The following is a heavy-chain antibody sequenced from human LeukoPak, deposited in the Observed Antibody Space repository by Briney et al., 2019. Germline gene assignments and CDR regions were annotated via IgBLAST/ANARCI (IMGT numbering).Heavy chain of an antibody. J-gene: IGHJ4*02. CDR1: GGSISIYY. CDR3: AISSGWRIDY. Sequence: SETLSLTCTVSGGSISIYYWSCIRQPPEKGLEWIGYIYYSGSTNSNPSLKSRVSISVGTSKNQFSLKLSSVSAADTAVYYCAISSGWRIDYWGQGTLVTVSS. V-gene: IGHV4-59*08. CDR2: IYYSGST. D-gene: IGHD6-19*01.